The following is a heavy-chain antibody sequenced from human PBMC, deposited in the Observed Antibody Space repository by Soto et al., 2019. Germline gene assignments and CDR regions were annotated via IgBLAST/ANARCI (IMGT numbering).Heavy chain of an antibody. CDR2: IDPSDSYT. J-gene: IGHJ3*02. Sequence: GESLKISCKGSGYSFTSYWISWVRQMPGKGLEWMGRIDPSDSYTNYSPSSQGHVTISADKSISTAYLQWSSLKASDTAMYYCARHGNYYDSGGPMAFDIWGQGTMVTVSS. V-gene: IGHV5-10-1*01. D-gene: IGHD3-22*01. CDR3: ARHGNYYDSGGPMAFDI. CDR1: GYSFTSYW.